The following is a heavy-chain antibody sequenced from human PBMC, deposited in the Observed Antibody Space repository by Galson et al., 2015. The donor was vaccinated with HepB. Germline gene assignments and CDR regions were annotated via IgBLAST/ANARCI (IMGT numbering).Heavy chain of an antibody. CDR2: ISAYNGNT. V-gene: IGHV1-18*04. CDR1: GYTFTSYG. Sequence: SVKVSCKASGYTFTSYGISWVRQAPGQGLEWMGWISAYNGNTNYAQKLQGRVTMTTDTSTSTAYMELRSLRSDDTAVYYCARDFFWRSGPYYYYGMDVWGQVTTVTVSS. J-gene: IGHJ6*02. D-gene: IGHD6-19*01. CDR3: ARDFFWRSGPYYYYGMDV.